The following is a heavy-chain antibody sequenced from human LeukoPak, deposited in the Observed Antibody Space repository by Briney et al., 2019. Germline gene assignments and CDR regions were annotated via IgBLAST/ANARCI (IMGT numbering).Heavy chain of an antibody. CDR2: IIPILSIA. D-gene: IGHD6-13*01. J-gene: IGHJ5*02. CDR3: ARDLRRFSSSWYSDWFDP. Sequence: GASVKVSCKASGGTFSSYAISWMRQAPGQGLEWMGRIIPILSIANYAQKFQGRVTITADKSTSTAYMELSSLRSEDTAVYYCARDLRRFSSSWYSDWFDPWGQGTLVTVSS. CDR1: GGTFSSYA. V-gene: IGHV1-69*04.